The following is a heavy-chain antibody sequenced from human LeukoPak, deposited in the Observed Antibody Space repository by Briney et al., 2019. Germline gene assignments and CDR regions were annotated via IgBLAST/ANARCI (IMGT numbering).Heavy chain of an antibody. V-gene: IGHV3-23*01. D-gene: IGHD3-10*01. Sequence: GGSLRLSCAASGFTFSNHGMNWVRQAPGKGLEWVSVMSADSATTFYADSVKGRFTISRDNAKNTVFLQMSSLRAEDTALYYCARKSASGNYPLDYWGQGTLVTVSS. CDR3: ARKSASGNYPLDY. CDR2: MSADSATT. J-gene: IGHJ4*02. CDR1: GFTFSNHG.